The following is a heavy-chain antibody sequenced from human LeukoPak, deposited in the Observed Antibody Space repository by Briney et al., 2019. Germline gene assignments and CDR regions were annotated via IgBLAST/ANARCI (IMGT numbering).Heavy chain of an antibody. CDR2: ISAYNGNT. D-gene: IGHD5-18*01. Sequence: ASVKVSCKASGYTFTSYGISWVRQAPGQGLEWMGWISAYNGNTNYAQKLQGRVTMTTDTSTSTAYMELRSLRSDDTAVYYCARVSWIQLWPKMGAFDIWGQGTMVTVSS. V-gene: IGHV1-18*01. CDR3: ARVSWIQLWPKMGAFDI. J-gene: IGHJ3*02. CDR1: GYTFTSYG.